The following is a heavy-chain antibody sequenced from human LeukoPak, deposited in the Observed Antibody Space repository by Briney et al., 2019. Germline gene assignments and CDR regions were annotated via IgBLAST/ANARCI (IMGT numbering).Heavy chain of an antibody. CDR1: GFTFSSYS. D-gene: IGHD5-12*01. V-gene: IGHV3-21*01. Sequence: AGGSLRLSCAPSGFTFSSYSMNWIRQAPGKGLEWVSSISTSSNYIYYADSVKGRFTISRDNAKNSLYLQMNSLRAEDTAVYYCAKLGGSVNSGYGFDYWGQGTLVTVSS. CDR3: AKLGGSVNSGYGFDY. J-gene: IGHJ4*02. CDR2: ISTSSNYI.